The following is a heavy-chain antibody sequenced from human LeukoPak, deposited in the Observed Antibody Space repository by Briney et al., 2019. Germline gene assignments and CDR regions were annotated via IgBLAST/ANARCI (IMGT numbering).Heavy chain of an antibody. CDR1: GYTFTSYG. CDR3: ARDSGYDYPRGRLDY. V-gene: IGHV1-18*01. CDR2: ISAYNGNT. J-gene: IGHJ4*02. Sequence: ASVKVSCKASGYTFTSYGISWVRQAPGQGLEWMGWISAYNGNTNYAQRLQGRVTMTTDTSTSTAYMELRSLRSDDTAVYYCARDSGYDYPRGRLDYWGQRTLVTVSS. D-gene: IGHD5-12*01.